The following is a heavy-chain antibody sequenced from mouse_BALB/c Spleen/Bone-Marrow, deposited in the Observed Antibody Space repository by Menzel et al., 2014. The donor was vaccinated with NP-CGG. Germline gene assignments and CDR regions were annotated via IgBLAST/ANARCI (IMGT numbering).Heavy chain of an antibody. D-gene: IGHD2-1*01. Sequence: DVQLVESGGGLVQPGGSLKLSCAASGFTFSSYGMSWVRQTPDKRLELVASINSNGGSTYYPDSVKGRFTISRDNAKNTLSLQMSSLKSEDTAMYYCARGNYGNYVDYFDYWGQSTTLTVSS. J-gene: IGHJ2*01. V-gene: IGHV5-6-3*01. CDR3: ARGNYGNYVDYFDY. CDR2: INSNGGST. CDR1: GFTFSSYG.